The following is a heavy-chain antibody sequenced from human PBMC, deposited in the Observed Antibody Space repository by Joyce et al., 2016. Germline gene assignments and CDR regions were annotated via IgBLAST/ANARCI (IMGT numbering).Heavy chain of an antibody. Sequence: QLHLQESGPGLVKPSQTLSLTCTVSNGSIISGDHHWSWNRQHPGKGLEWIGYIYYSGNTYYNPSLKSRVTISVDTSKNQFSLKLSSVTAADTAVYYCARQWLPNYFDPWGQGTLVTVSS. D-gene: IGHD6-19*01. CDR1: NGSIISGDHH. V-gene: IGHV4-31*03. CDR3: ARQWLPNYFDP. CDR2: IYYSGNT. J-gene: IGHJ5*02.